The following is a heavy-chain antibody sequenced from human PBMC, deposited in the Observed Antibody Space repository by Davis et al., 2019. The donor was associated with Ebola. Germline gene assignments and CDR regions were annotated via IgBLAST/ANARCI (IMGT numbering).Heavy chain of an antibody. J-gene: IGHJ4*02. V-gene: IGHV3-48*01. CDR2: INAGSSRK. CDR3: VKDRFTVVVVHGGFDY. CDR1: GFTFSNYD. Sequence: GESLKISCAASGFTFSNYDMNWVRQAPGKGLEWVSNINAGSSRKSYADSVKGRFTISRDNSKGTLYLQMRSLRTDDTAVYYCVKDRFTVVVVHGGFDYWGQGTLVTVSS. D-gene: IGHD2-15*01.